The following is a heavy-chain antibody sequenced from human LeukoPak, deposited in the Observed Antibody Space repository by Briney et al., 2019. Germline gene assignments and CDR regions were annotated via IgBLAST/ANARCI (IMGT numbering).Heavy chain of an antibody. J-gene: IGHJ6*02. Sequence: GESLHISCTCSGSRIPSYLICWVRPLPGKGLDLMANIYPDEYDTRYSTSFQGQVTISVDKSISTAYLQWSSLKASDTAIYYCASALVGATDLWGVWGQGTTVTVSS. CDR2: IYPDEYDT. D-gene: IGHD1-26*01. CDR3: ASALVGATDLWGV. V-gene: IGHV5-51*01. CDR1: GSRIPSYL.